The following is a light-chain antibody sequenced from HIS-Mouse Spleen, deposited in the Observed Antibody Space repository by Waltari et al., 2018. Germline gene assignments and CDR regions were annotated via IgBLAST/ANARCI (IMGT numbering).Light chain of an antibody. Sequence: SYVLTQPPSVSVAPGKTARITCGGNHIGRKSVHWYQQKPGQAPVLVAYDDSDRPSGIPERFSGSNAGNTATLTISRVEAGDEADYYCQVWDSSSDHVVFGGGTKLTVL. CDR2: DDS. CDR1: HIGRKS. V-gene: IGLV3-21*03. J-gene: IGLJ2*01. CDR3: QVWDSSSDHVV.